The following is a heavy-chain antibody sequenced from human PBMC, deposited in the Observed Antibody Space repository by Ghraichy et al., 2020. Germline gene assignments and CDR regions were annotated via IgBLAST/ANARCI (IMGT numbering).Heavy chain of an antibody. D-gene: IGHD6-19*01. J-gene: IGHJ4*02. CDR1: GGSFSGYY. V-gene: IGHV4-34*01. CDR2: INHSGST. Sequence: SETLSLTCAVYGGSFSGYYWSWIRQPPGKGLEWIGEINHSGSTNYNPSLKSRVTISVDTSKNQFSLKLSSVTAADTAVYYCARGRKWGTSGWYGYYFDYWGQGTLVTVSS. CDR3: ARGRKWGTSGWYGYYFDY.